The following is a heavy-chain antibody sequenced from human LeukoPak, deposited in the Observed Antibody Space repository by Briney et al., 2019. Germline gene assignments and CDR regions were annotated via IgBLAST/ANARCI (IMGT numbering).Heavy chain of an antibody. Sequence: GASVKVSCKASGGTFSSYAISWVRQAPGQGLEWMGRIIPILGIANYAQKFQGRVTITADKSTSTAYMELSRLRSDDTAVYYCARDELFAIFRPGDYYYYGMDVWGQGTTVTVSS. CDR2: IIPILGIA. CDR1: GGTFSSYA. CDR3: ARDELFAIFRPGDYYYYGMDV. J-gene: IGHJ6*02. V-gene: IGHV1-69*04. D-gene: IGHD3-9*01.